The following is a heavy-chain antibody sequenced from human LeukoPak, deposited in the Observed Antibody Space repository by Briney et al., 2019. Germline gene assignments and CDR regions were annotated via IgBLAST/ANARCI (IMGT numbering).Heavy chain of an antibody. Sequence: GGSLRLSCAASGFTFSSYAMSWVRQAPGKGLEWVSAISGSGGSTYYADSVKGRFTISRDNSKNTLYLQMNSLGAEDTAVYYCAKDLSCSGATCYSAFDYWGQGTLVTVSS. J-gene: IGHJ4*02. CDR1: GFTFSSYA. CDR3: AKDLSCSGATCYSAFDY. D-gene: IGHD2-15*01. CDR2: ISGSGGST. V-gene: IGHV3-23*01.